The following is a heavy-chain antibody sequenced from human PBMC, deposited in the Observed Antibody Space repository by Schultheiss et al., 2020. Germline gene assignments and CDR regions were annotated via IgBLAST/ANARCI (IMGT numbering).Heavy chain of an antibody. CDR3: TTVNGTGSKPKFDY. D-gene: IGHD1-7*01. CDR1: GFTLKTYG. CDR2: IKSKTDGGTT. J-gene: IGHJ4*02. Sequence: GGSLRLSCVGSGFTLKTYGVHWVRQAPGKGLEWVGRIKSKTDGGTTDYAAPVKGRFTISRDDSKNTLYLQMNSLKTEDTAVYYCTTVNGTGSKPKFDYWGQGTRVTVSS. V-gene: IGHV3-15*07.